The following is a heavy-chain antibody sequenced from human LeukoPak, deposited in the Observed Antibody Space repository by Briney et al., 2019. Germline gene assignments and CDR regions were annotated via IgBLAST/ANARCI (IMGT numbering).Heavy chain of an antibody. CDR3: ARDPYGSGSYYKENWFDP. Sequence: PGGSLRLSCAASGFTFSGYWMHWVRQAPGKGLVWVSRINTDGSSTSYADSVKGRFTIRRDNAKNTLYLQMNSLRAEDTAVYYCARDPYGSGSYYKENWFDPWGQGTLVTVSS. CDR2: INTDGSST. CDR1: GFTFSGYW. D-gene: IGHD3-10*01. V-gene: IGHV3-74*01. J-gene: IGHJ5*02.